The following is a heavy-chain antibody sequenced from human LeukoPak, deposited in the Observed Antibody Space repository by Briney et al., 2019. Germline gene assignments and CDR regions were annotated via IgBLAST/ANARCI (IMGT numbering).Heavy chain of an antibody. J-gene: IGHJ4*02. CDR3: SRDPGTGASDGTLDY. Sequence: GGSLRLSCAGSGFTFSRYGMHWVRQTPGKGLEWVTFIGDDGTYKYYTDSVKGRFTISRDNSKNTMYLQMNSLRAEDTAVYYCSRDPGTGASDGTLDYWGQGTLVTVSS. CDR2: IGDDGTYK. V-gene: IGHV3-30*02. CDR1: GFTFSRYG. D-gene: IGHD1/OR15-1a*01.